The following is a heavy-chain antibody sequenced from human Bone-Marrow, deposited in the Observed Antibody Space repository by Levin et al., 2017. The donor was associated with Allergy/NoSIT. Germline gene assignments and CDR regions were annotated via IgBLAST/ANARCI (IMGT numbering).Heavy chain of an antibody. CDR1: GGSVSSANYY. CDR3: ARDNWGYCSGGTCSYYYYMDV. J-gene: IGHJ6*03. V-gene: IGHV4-61*01. Sequence: SSETLSLTCTVSGGSVSSANYYWSWIRQPPGKGLEWIGYIFYSGSTNYNPSLKSRVTISIDTSKNQFSLKLSSVTAADTAVYYCARDNWGYCSGGTCSYYYYMDVWGKGTTVTVSS. CDR2: IFYSGST. D-gene: IGHD2-15*01.